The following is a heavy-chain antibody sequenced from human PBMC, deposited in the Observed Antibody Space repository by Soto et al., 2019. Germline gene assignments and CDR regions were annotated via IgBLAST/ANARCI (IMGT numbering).Heavy chain of an antibody. CDR1: GFTFNSDA. D-gene: IGHD3-3*01. CDR2: ISGSGGST. Sequence: EVQLLESGGGLVQPGGSLRLSCAASGFTFNSDAMSWVRQAPWKGLEWVSAISGSGGSTYYADSVKGRFTISRDNSKNTLYLQMNSRRAEDTAVHYCAKSRVRFWSGPPYQHWGQGTLVTVSS. J-gene: IGHJ4*02. V-gene: IGHV3-23*01. CDR3: AKSRVRFWSGPPYQH.